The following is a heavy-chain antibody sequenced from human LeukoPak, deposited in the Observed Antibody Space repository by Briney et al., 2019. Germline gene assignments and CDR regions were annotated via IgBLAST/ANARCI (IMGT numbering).Heavy chain of an antibody. V-gene: IGHV4-61*08. CDR2: IYYSGST. CDR3: ARVRAVAEMATITYYYYGMDV. J-gene: IGHJ6*02. CDR1: GGSISSGGYY. Sequence: SETLSLTCTVSGGSISSGGYYWSWIRQHPGKGLEWIGYIYYSGSTNYNPSLKSRVTISVDTSKNQFSLKLSSVTAADTAVYYCARVRAVAEMATITYYYYGMDVWGQGTTVTVSS. D-gene: IGHD5-24*01.